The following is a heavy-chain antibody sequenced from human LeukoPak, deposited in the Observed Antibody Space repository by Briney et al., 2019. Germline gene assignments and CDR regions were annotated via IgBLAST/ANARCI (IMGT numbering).Heavy chain of an antibody. CDR3: ARLPGGRDDPFDI. J-gene: IGHJ3*02. D-gene: IGHD4-23*01. CDR2: FYYSGST. V-gene: IGHV4-34*01. CDR1: GGSFSGYY. Sequence: SETLSLTCAVYGGSFSGYYWGWIRQPPGKGLEWIANFYYSGSTYYNPSLKSRVTISVDTSKNQFSLKLNSLTAADTAVYYCARLPGGRDDPFDIWGQGTMVTVSS.